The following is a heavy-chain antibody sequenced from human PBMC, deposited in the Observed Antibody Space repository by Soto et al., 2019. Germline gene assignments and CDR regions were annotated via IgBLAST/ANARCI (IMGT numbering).Heavy chain of an antibody. Sequence: QVQLQETGPGLVKPSETLSLTCTVSGGSISSGDYYWSWIRQSPGKGLEWIGYSHHSGSTYYNPSLKTRATMSVDSSRNQFSPKLTSVTAADTAVYYCAREYNKSGYRRLDPWGQGTLVTVSS. CDR3: AREYNKSGYRRLDP. D-gene: IGHD3-22*01. J-gene: IGHJ5*02. CDR1: GGSISSGDYY. V-gene: IGHV4-30-4*01. CDR2: SHHSGST.